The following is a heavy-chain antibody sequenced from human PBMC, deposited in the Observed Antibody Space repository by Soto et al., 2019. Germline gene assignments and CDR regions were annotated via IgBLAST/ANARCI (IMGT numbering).Heavy chain of an antibody. J-gene: IGHJ6*02. Sequence: SETLSLTCTVSGGSVSSGSYYWSWIRQPPGKGLEWIGYIYYSGSTNYNPSLKSRVTISVDTSKNQFSLKLSSVTAADTAVYYCARQVSSSGYYGMDVWGQGTTVTVSS. D-gene: IGHD6-13*01. CDR1: GGSVSSGSYY. V-gene: IGHV4-61*01. CDR3: ARQVSSSGYYGMDV. CDR2: IYYSGST.